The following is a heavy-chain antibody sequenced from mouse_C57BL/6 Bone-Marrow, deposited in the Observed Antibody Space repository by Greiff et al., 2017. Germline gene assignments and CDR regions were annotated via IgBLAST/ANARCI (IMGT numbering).Heavy chain of an antibody. CDR3: ARADYGAYYFDY. D-gene: IGHD1-1*01. CDR2: IDPSDSYT. Sequence: QVQLQQPGAELVRPGTSVKLSCKASGYTFTSYWMHWVKQRPGQGLEWIGVIDPSDSYTNYNQQFKGKAILTIDTSSRTAYMQLSSLTSEDSAVYYCARADYGAYYFDYWGQGTTLTVSS. J-gene: IGHJ2*01. CDR1: GYTFTSYW. V-gene: IGHV1-59*01.